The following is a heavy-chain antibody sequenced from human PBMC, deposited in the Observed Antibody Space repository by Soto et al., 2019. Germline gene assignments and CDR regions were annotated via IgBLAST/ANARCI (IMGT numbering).Heavy chain of an antibody. V-gene: IGHV3-15*07. Sequence: GGSLRLSCAASGFTFSNAWMNWVRQAPGKGLEWVGRIKSKTDGGTTDYAAPVKGRFTISRDDSKNTLYLQMTNMDPVDTATYYCAHTAATGDFWESFDFWGQGTLVTVSS. CDR2: IKSKTDGGTT. J-gene: IGHJ4*02. CDR1: GFTFSNAW. D-gene: IGHD3-3*01. CDR3: AHTAATGDFWESFDF.